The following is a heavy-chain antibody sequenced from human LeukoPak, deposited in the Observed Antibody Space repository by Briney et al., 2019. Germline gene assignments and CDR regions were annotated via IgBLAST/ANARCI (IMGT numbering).Heavy chain of an antibody. J-gene: IGHJ4*02. Sequence: ASVKVSCKASGYTFTSYGISWVRQAPGQGLEWMGWISANNGNANYAQKFQGRATMTTDTSTTTAYMELRSLRSDETALYYSAGVEGRNYVWVTYRLADYWGQGTLVTVSS. V-gene: IGHV1-18*04. CDR1: GYTFTSYG. CDR2: ISANNGNA. CDR3: AGVEGRNYVWVTYRLADY. D-gene: IGHD3-16*02.